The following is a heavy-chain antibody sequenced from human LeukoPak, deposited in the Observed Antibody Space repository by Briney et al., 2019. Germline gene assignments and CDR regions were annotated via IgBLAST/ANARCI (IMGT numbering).Heavy chain of an antibody. J-gene: IGHJ4*02. D-gene: IGHD3-22*01. Sequence: ASVKVSCKASGYTFTGYYIHWVRQAPGQGLEWMGRINPNSGGTIYAQKFQGRVTMTEDTSTDTAYMELSSLRSEDTAVYYCAIGRYYYDSSGYSPGRIFDYWGQGTLVTVSS. CDR3: AIGRYYYDSSGYSPGRIFDY. CDR1: GYTFTGYY. V-gene: IGHV1-2*06. CDR2: INPNSGGT.